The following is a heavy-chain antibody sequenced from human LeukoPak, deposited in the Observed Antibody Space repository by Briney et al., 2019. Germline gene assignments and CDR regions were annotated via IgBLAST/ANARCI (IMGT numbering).Heavy chain of an antibody. J-gene: IGHJ3*02. D-gene: IGHD3-22*01. V-gene: IGHV3-74*01. CDR2: INSDGSST. Sequence: GGSLRLSCAASGFTFSSYAMSWVRQAPGKGLVWVSRINSDGSSTSYADSVKGRFTISRDNAKNTLYLQMNSLRAEDTAVYYCAHYDSSAYHAFDIWGQGTMVTVSS. CDR1: GFTFSSYA. CDR3: AHYDSSAYHAFDI.